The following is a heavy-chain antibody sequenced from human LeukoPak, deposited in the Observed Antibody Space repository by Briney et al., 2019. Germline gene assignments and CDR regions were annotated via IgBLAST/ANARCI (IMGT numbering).Heavy chain of an antibody. CDR2: ISGSGGST. D-gene: IGHD3-22*01. CDR3: ARDHHRRLYDSQARDTFDI. Sequence: GGSLRLSCAASGFTFSSYAMSWVRQAPGKGLEWVSAISGSGGSTYYADSVKGRFTISRDNSKNTLYLQMNSLRAEDTAVYYCARDHHRRLYDSQARDTFDIWGQGTMVTVSS. CDR1: GFTFSSYA. V-gene: IGHV3-23*01. J-gene: IGHJ3*02.